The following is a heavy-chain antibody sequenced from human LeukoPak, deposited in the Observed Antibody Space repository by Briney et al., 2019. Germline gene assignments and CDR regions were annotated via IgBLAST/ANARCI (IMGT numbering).Heavy chain of an antibody. D-gene: IGHD6-19*01. J-gene: IGHJ4*02. CDR1: GGSISINHYY. CDR3: ARLMNYGSGWTSFDY. CDR2: IFYSGST. V-gene: IGHV4-39*01. Sequence: SETLSLTCTVSGGSISINHYYWGWIRQPPGKGLEWIGSIFYSGSTYYNPSLKNRVTISVDTSKNQFSLKLSSVTAADTAVYYCARLMNYGSGWTSFDYWGQGTLVTVSS.